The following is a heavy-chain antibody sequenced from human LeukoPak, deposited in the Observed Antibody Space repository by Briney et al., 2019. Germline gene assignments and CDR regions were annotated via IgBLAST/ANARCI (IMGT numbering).Heavy chain of an antibody. CDR2: IDTDGSDT. CDR3: AKDHTDYDFWSGYPDY. V-gene: IGHV3-74*01. J-gene: IGHJ4*02. CDR1: GFTFSSYW. D-gene: IGHD3-3*01. Sequence: GGSLRLSCAASGFTFSSYWMHWVRQAPGKGLVWVSRIDTDGSDTSYADSVKGRFTISRDNAKNSLYLQMNSLRAEDTAVYYCAKDHTDYDFWSGYPDYWGQGTLVTVSS.